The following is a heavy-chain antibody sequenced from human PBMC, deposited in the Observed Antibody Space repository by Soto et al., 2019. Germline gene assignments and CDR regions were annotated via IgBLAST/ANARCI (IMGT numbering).Heavy chain of an antibody. J-gene: IGHJ6*02. CDR2: IYPGDSDT. D-gene: IGHD3-10*01. CDR3: ARPLMVRGVGIGPMDV. V-gene: IGHV5-51*01. Sequence: PGESLKISFKGSGYSFTSYWIGWVRQMPGKGLEWMGIIYPGDSDTRYSPSFQGQVTISADKSISTAYRQWSSLKASDTAMYYCARPLMVRGVGIGPMDVWGQGTTVTVS. CDR1: GYSFTSYW.